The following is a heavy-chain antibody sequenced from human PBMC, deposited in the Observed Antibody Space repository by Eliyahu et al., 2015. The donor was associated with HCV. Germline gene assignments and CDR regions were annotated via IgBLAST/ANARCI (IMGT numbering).Heavy chain of an antibody. CDR3: AXMWGGGYWYFDL. D-gene: IGHD3-16*01. CDR1: GGSISSSSFH. V-gene: IGHV4-39*07. Sequence: QLQLQESGPGLVKPSETLSLTCTVSGGSISSSSFHWGWXXQPPGKGLGWIGTVYXSGSTYXNPSLQSXVTISVXPSKIHFSLKLTSVTAADTAVYYCAXMWGGGYWYFDLWGRGTLVTVSS. J-gene: IGHJ2*01. CDR2: VYXSGST.